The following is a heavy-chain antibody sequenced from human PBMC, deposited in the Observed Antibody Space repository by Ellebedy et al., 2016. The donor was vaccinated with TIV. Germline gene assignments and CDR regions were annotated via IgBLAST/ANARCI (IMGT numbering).Heavy chain of an antibody. J-gene: IGHJ6*02. CDR1: GFTFSSYA. Sequence: PGGSLRLSCAASGFTFSSYAMHWVRQAPGKGLEWVAVISYDGSNKYYADSVKGRFTISRDNSKNTLYLQMNSLRAEDTAVYYCASSVPPVEVGGYYGMDVWGQGTTVTVSS. V-gene: IGHV3-30*01. D-gene: IGHD3-16*01. CDR3: ASSVPPVEVGGYYGMDV. CDR2: ISYDGSNK.